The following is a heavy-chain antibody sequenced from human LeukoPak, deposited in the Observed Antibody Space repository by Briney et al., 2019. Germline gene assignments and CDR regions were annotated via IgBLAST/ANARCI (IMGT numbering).Heavy chain of an antibody. Sequence: SETLSLTCTVSGGSISSGGYYWSWIRQPPGKGLEWIGYIYYSGSTNYNPSLKSRVTISVDTSKNQFSLKLSSVTAADTAVYYCARKAEMATITVSAFDIWGQGTMVTVSS. CDR3: ARKAEMATITVSAFDI. CDR2: IYYSGST. V-gene: IGHV4-61*08. J-gene: IGHJ3*02. CDR1: GGSISSGGYY. D-gene: IGHD5-24*01.